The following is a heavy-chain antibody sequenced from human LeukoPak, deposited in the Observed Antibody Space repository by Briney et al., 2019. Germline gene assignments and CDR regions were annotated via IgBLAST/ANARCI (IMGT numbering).Heavy chain of an antibody. CDR3: HFLTGATSTFDY. J-gene: IGHJ4*02. V-gene: IGHV1-8*01. CDR1: GYTFTSYD. Sequence: GASAKVSCKASGYTFTSYDINWVRQATGQGLEWMGWMNPNSVNTGYAQKFQGRVTMTEDTSTDTAYMELSSLRSEDTAVYYCHFLTGATSTFDYWGQGTLVTVSS. D-gene: IGHD1-7*01. CDR2: MNPNSVNT.